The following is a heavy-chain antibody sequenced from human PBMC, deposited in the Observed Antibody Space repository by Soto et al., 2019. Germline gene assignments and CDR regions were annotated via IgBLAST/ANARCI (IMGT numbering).Heavy chain of an antibody. Sequence: GGSLRLSCAASGFTFSSYAMHWVRQAPGKGLEWVAVISYDGSNKYYADSVKGRFTISRDNSKNTLYLQMNSLRAEDTAVYYCARDLTRSGSSSYYFDYWGQGTLVTVSS. CDR3: ARDLTRSGSSSYYFDY. CDR2: ISYDGSNK. V-gene: IGHV3-30-3*01. CDR1: GFTFSSYA. D-gene: IGHD3-10*01. J-gene: IGHJ4*02.